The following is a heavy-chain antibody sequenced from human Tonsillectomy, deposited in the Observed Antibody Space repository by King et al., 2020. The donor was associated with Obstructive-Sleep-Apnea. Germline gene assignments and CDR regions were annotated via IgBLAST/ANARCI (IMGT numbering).Heavy chain of an antibody. V-gene: IGHV4-59*08. Sequence: QLQESGPGLLKPSETLSLICSVSVDSVSSYQWTWIRQPPGKGLEWVASSHYSGGPYYNPSLASLVGISVDASRNQFSLTLDSVTASDTAVYFCVRRRTVTRRGDPFDIWGQGTMVTVSS. J-gene: IGHJ3*02. CDR3: VRRRTVTRRGDPFDI. CDR1: VDSVSSYQ. D-gene: IGHD4-17*01. CDR2: SHYSGGP.